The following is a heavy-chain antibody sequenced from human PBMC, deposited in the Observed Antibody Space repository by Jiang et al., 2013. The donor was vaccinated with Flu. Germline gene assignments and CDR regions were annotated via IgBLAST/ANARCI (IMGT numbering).Heavy chain of an antibody. CDR3: ARAPFVIWGVVTPDRWGYFDY. D-gene: IGHD3-3*01. V-gene: IGHV4-59*01. Sequence: SRVTISVDTSKNQFSLKLSSVTAADTAVYYCARAPFVIWGVVTPDRWGYFDYWGQGTLVTVSS. J-gene: IGHJ4*02.